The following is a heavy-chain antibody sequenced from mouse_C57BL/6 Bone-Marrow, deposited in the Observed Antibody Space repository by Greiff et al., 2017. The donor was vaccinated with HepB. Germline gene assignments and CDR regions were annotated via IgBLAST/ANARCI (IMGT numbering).Heavy chain of an antibody. CDR2: ISSGSSTI. CDR3: ARTTVVTYWYFDV. J-gene: IGHJ1*03. Sequence: EVKLMESGGGLVKPGGSLKLSCAASGFTFSDYGMHWVRQAPEKGLEWVAYISSGSSTIYYADTVKGRFTISRDNAKNTLFLQMTNLRSEDTAMYYCARTTVVTYWYFDVWGRGTAVTVSS. D-gene: IGHD1-1*01. CDR1: GFTFSDYG. V-gene: IGHV5-17*01.